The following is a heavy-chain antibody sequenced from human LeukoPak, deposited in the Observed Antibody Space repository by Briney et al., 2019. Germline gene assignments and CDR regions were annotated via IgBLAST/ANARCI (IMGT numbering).Heavy chain of an antibody. CDR2: ISSNGDNT. J-gene: IGHJ4*02. CDR3: VRGTGY. CDR1: GFTFSTYV. V-gene: IGHV3-64D*06. Sequence: GGSLRLSCSVSGFTFSTYVMHWVRQAPGKGLEYVSAISSNGDNTYYADTVKGRFTISRDNSKNTLYLQMSSLRADDTAVYYCVRGTGYWGQGTLVTVSS.